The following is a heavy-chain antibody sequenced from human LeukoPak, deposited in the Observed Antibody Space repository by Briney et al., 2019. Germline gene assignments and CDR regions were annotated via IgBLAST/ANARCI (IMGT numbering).Heavy chain of an antibody. J-gene: IGHJ3*02. Sequence: AGGSLRLSCAASGFTFDDYAMHWVRQAPGKGLEWVSGISWNSGSIGYADSVKGRFTISRDNAKNSLYLQMNSLRAEDTALYYCAKEADSGAFDIWGQGTMVTVSS. CDR1: GFTFDDYA. V-gene: IGHV3-9*01. D-gene: IGHD2-15*01. CDR2: ISWNSGSI. CDR3: AKEADSGAFDI.